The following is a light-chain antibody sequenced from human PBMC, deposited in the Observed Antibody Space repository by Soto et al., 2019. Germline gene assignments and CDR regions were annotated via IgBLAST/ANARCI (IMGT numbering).Light chain of an antibody. V-gene: IGKV1-9*01. CDR1: QGISSY. CDR2: AAS. J-gene: IGKJ4*01. CDR3: QQVNSYPLT. Sequence: DIQLTQSPSFLPASVGDSVTITCRASQGISSYLAWYQQKPGKAPKLLIYAASTLQSVVPSRFSGSGSGTEFTHTSSSLQPEDFATYYCQQVNSYPLTDGGGTKLQLK.